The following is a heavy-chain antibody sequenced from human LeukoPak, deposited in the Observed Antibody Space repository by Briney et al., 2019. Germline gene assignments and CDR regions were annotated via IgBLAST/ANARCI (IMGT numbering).Heavy chain of an antibody. D-gene: IGHD3-10*01. CDR3: ARFGITVVRGGKYYFDY. Sequence: GSLRLSCAASGFTFSSYSMNWVRQPPGKGLEWIGHIYYSGATKYNPSLKSRITISVDTSKNQFSLMLSSVTAADTAVYYCARFGITVVRGGKYYFDYWGQGTLVTVSS. CDR2: IYYSGAT. CDR1: GFTFSSYS. J-gene: IGHJ4*02. V-gene: IGHV4-59*08.